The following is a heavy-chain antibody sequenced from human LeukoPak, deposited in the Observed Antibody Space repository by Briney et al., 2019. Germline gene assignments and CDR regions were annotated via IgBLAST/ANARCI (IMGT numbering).Heavy chain of an antibody. CDR1: GYTFTSYG. J-gene: IGHJ4*02. Sequence: GASVKVSCKASGYTFTSYGISWVRQAPGQGLEWMGWISAYNGNTNYAQKLQGRVTMTTDTSTSTAYMELRSLRSDDTAVYYCARDSGVLRYFDWLLSYYFDYWGQGTLVTVSS. D-gene: IGHD3-9*01. V-gene: IGHV1-18*01. CDR2: ISAYNGNT. CDR3: ARDSGVLRYFDWLLSYYFDY.